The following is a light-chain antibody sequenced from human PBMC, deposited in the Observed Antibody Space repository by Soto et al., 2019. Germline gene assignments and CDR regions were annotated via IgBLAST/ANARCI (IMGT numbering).Light chain of an antibody. CDR1: QSISSY. CDR3: QQSYSTPRP. V-gene: IGKV1-39*01. CDR2: AAS. Sequence: DIQMTQSPSSLSASVGDRVTTTCRASQSISSYLNWYQQKPGKAPKLLIYAASSLQSGVPSRFSGSGSGTDFTLTISSLQPEDFATYYCQQSYSTPRPFGQGTNVAIK. J-gene: IGKJ1*01.